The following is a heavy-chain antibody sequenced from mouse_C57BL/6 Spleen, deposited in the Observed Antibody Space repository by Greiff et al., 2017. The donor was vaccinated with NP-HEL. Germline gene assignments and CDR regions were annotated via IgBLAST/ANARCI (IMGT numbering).Heavy chain of an antibody. CDR2: INPNNGGT. CDR3: ARYPGSSSYYYAMDY. CDR1: GYTFTDYY. Sequence: VQLQQSGPELVKPGASVKISCKASGYTFTDYYMNWVKQSHGKSLEWIGDINPNNGGTSYNQKFKGKATLTVDKSSSTAYMELRSLTSEDSAVYYCARYPGSSSYYYAMDYWGQGTSVTVSS. V-gene: IGHV1-26*01. D-gene: IGHD1-1*01. J-gene: IGHJ4*01.